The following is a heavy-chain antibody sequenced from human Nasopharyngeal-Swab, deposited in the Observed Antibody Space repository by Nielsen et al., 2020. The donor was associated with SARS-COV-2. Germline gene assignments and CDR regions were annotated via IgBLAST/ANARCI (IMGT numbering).Heavy chain of an antibody. J-gene: IGHJ4*02. CDR3: AKGAYCGGDCYGYFDY. V-gene: IGHV3-23*01. D-gene: IGHD2-21*02. Sequence: GESLKISCAASGFTVSSNYMSWVCQAPGKGLEWVSAITGSGDYTSYADSVKGRFTISRDNSKNTLYLQMNSLRAEDTAVYYCAKGAYCGGDCYGYFDYWGQGTLVTVSS. CDR2: ITGSGDYT. CDR1: GFTVSSNY.